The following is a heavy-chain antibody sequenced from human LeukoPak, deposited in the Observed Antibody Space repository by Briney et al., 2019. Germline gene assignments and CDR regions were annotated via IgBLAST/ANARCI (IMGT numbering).Heavy chain of an antibody. Sequence: GGSLRLSCAAFGFTFSNSAMSWVRQAPGKGLEWVSTLSGSGITTYYADSVKGRFTISRDNSKNTLYLQMNSLRAEDTAVYYCAQGIYSSGWSYFDYWGHGTLVTVSS. CDR1: GFTFSNSA. CDR3: AQGIYSSGWSYFDY. V-gene: IGHV3-23*01. D-gene: IGHD6-19*01. J-gene: IGHJ4*01. CDR2: LSGSGITT.